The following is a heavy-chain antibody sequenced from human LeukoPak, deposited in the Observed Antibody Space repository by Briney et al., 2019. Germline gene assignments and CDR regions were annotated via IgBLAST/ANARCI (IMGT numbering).Heavy chain of an antibody. CDR3: VAHGAHSAWFDP. CDR2: IGSDNRGPSTI. J-gene: IGHJ5*02. V-gene: IGHV3-48*04. Sequence: GGSLRLSCAASGFRFSGYTMSWVRQAPGKGLEWISYIGSDNRGPSTIYYGDSVQGRFTVSRDNAKNSVFVQMNSLRVEDTAVYYCVAHGAHSAWFDPWGQGTRSPSPQ. D-gene: IGHD3-10*01. CDR1: GFRFSGYT.